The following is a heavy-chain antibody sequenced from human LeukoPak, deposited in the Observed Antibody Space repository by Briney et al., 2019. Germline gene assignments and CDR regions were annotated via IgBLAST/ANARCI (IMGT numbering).Heavy chain of an antibody. D-gene: IGHD3-22*01. CDR3: ARDRMIVAKPANWFDP. V-gene: IGHV3-21*01. Sequence: GGSLRLSCAASGFAFSSYSMNWVRQAPGKGLEWVSSISSSSSYIYYADSVKGRFTISRDNAKNSLYLQMNSLRAEDTAVYYCARDRMIVAKPANWFDPWGQGTLVTVSS. J-gene: IGHJ5*02. CDR1: GFAFSSYS. CDR2: ISSSSSYI.